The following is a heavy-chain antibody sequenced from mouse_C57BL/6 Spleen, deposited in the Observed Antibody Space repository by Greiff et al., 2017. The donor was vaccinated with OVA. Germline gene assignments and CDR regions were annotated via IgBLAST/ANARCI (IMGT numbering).Heavy chain of an antibody. V-gene: IGHV1-61*01. D-gene: IGHD1-1*01. J-gene: IGHJ3*01. CDR2: IYPSDSET. CDR1: GYTFTSYW. Sequence: QVQLQQPGAELVRPGSSVKLSCKASGYTFTSYWMDWVKQRPGQGLEWIGNIYPSDSETHYNQKFKDKATLTVDKSSSTAYMQLSSLTSEDSAVYYCARKHYGSAYWGQGTLVTVSA. CDR3: ARKHYGSAY.